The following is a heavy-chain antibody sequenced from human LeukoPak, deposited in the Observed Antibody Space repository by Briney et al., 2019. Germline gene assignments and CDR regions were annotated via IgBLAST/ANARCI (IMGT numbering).Heavy chain of an antibody. J-gene: IGHJ5*02. V-gene: IGHV3-21*01. CDR2: ISGSSSDI. CDR1: GFTFSNSW. CDR3: ASRARAMVRGEKGTNWFDP. Sequence: GGSLRLSCAASGFTFSNSWMNWVRQTPGKGLEWVSSISGSSSDIYYTDSVKGRFTISRDKAKNSLYLQLSSLGVEDTAVYYCASRARAMVRGEKGTNWFDPWGQGTLVTVSS. D-gene: IGHD3-10*01.